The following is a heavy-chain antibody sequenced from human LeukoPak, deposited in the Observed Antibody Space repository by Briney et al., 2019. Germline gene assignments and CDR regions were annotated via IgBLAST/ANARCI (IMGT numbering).Heavy chain of an antibody. CDR1: GVTFSNYS. J-gene: IGHJ4*02. CDR3: ARGYCSGASCHTTFDY. Sequence: GGSLRLSCAASGVTFSNYSMNWVRQAPGKGLEWMSYISSSSGSIYYADPVTGRFPISRDTAKTSLYLQTNSLRAEDPAVYYCARGYCSGASCHTTFDYWGQGTLVTVSS. CDR2: ISSSSGSI. V-gene: IGHV3-48*01. D-gene: IGHD2-2*02.